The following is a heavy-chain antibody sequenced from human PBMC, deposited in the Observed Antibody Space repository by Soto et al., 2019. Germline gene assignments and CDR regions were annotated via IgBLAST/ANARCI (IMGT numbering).Heavy chain of an antibody. CDR1: GYTLTELS. D-gene: IGHD3-22*01. J-gene: IGHJ3*01. CDR2: FDPEDGET. V-gene: IGHV1-24*01. Sequence: ASVKVSCKVSGYTLTELSMHWVRQAPGKGLEWMGGFDPEDGETIYALKFQGRVTMTEDTSTDTAYMELSSLRSEDTAVYYCATGKQTDYYDSSGPNHACERWGQETMGTI. CDR3: ATGKQTDYYDSSGPNHACER.